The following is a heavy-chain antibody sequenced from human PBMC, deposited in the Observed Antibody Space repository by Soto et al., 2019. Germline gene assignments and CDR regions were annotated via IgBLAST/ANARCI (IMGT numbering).Heavy chain of an antibody. J-gene: IGHJ4*02. CDR3: AKCGCDCYVLDY. V-gene: IGHV5-51*01. Sequence: GESLKIYCKGSGYRFPNYWIVWVLQMPGKGLGGVGIIYHGYSDTRYSPSFPGQVTLSADKSISTAYLQWSSLKACGTARYFLAKCGCDCYVLDYWGQGTLVTVSS. D-gene: IGHD2-21*02. CDR1: GYRFPNYW. CDR2: IYHGYSDT.